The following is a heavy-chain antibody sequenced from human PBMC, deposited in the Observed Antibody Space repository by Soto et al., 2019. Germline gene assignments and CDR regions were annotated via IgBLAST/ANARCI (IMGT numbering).Heavy chain of an antibody. Sequence: GSLRLSCAASGFTFSSYAMSWVRQAPGKGLEWVSAISGSGGSTYYADSVKGRFTISRDNSKNTLYLQMNSLRAEDTAVYYCAKARYYYDSSGLDPWGQGTLVTVSS. CDR2: ISGSGGST. CDR3: AKARYYYDSSGLDP. D-gene: IGHD3-22*01. J-gene: IGHJ5*02. V-gene: IGHV3-23*01. CDR1: GFTFSSYA.